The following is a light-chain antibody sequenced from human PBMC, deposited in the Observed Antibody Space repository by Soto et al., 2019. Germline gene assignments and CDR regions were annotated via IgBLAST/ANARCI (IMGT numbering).Light chain of an antibody. V-gene: IGKV1-9*01. Sequence: KLSQSPSSVSASVGDRVTITCRASHDIAIYLAWYQQKPGEATKLLIYAASTLYGGVPSRFSGSGSGTDFALTITSLQAEDFATYYCQQLRMYPSTFGGGTKVDI. CDR3: QQLRMYPST. J-gene: IGKJ4*01. CDR2: AAS. CDR1: HDIAIY.